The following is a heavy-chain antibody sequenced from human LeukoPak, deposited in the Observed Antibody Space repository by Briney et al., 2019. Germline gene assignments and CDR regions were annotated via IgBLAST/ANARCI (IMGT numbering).Heavy chain of an antibody. CDR1: GGTFSSYA. J-gene: IGHJ4*02. CDR3: ASPSSGWSTYFDY. CDR2: IIPIFGTA. Sequence: RRASVKVSCKASGGTFSSYAISWVRQAPGQGLEWMGGIIPIFGTANYAQKFQGRVTITADESTSTAYMELSSLRSEDTAVYYCASPSSGWSTYFDYWGQGTLVTVSS. V-gene: IGHV1-69*13. D-gene: IGHD6-19*01.